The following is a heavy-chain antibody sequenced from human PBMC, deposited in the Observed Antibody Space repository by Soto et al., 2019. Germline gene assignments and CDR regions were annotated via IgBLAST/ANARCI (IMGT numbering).Heavy chain of an antibody. Sequence: QVQLQESGPGLVQPSGTLSLTCAVSGDSINNSHWWSWVRQTPGKGLEWIGETYHSGTTNYNPSLKTRVTISIDKSKNKFPLKMNSVTAADTAVYYCAREVNSSPARGPNWFDPWGQGTLVTVSS. V-gene: IGHV4-4*02. CDR2: TYHSGTT. J-gene: IGHJ5*02. CDR3: AREVNSSPARGPNWFDP. D-gene: IGHD6-13*01. CDR1: GDSINNSHW.